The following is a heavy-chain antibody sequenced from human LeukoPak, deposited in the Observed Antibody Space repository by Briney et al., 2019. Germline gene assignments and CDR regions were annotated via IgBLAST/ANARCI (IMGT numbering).Heavy chain of an antibody. CDR1: GFTFSTYW. CDR3: ARGRYYAMDV. CDR2: INNEGSGT. V-gene: IGHV3-74*01. Sequence: AGSLRLSCAASGFTFSTYWMHWVRQPPGKGLVWVSRINNEGSGTGYADSVKGRFTISRDNAKNTLFLQMNSLRAEDTAVYYCARGRYYAMDVWGEGTTVTVSS. J-gene: IGHJ6*04.